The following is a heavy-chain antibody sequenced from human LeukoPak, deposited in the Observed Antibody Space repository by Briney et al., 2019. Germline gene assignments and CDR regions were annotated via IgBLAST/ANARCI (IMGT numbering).Heavy chain of an antibody. Sequence: GGSLRLSCAASGFTFSSYEMNWVRQAPGKGLEWLSYISSSGGTIYYADSVKGRFTISRDNAKNSLYPQMNSLRAEDTAVYYCARHDGDAFDIWGQGTMVTVSS. CDR3: ARHDGDAFDI. V-gene: IGHV3-48*03. D-gene: IGHD3-16*01. CDR2: ISSSGGTI. CDR1: GFTFSSYE. J-gene: IGHJ3*02.